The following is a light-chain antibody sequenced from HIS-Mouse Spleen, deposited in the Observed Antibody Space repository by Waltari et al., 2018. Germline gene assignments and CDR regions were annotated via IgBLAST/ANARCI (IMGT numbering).Light chain of an antibody. V-gene: IGLV5-45*02. CDR1: SGINVGTYR. Sequence: QAVLTQPSSLSASPGASASLTCTLRSGINVGTYRIHWYQQKPGSPPQYLLRYKSDSDKQPGYVAPSRFFGSKDASANGGILLLSGLQSADEADYYCMIWHSSASVFGGGTKLTVL. CDR2: YKSDSDK. J-gene: IGLJ2*01. CDR3: MIWHSSASV.